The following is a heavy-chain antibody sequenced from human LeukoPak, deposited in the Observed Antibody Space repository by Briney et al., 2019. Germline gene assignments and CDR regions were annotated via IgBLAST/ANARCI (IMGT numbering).Heavy chain of an antibody. V-gene: IGHV3-23*01. Sequence: GGTLRLSCVASGFTFSSHGMNWVRQAPGKGLEWVSGISDSGVNTYYADSVKGRFTISRDNSKNTLYLQMNSLRAEDTAVYYCAKDALYWGQGTLVTVSS. J-gene: IGHJ4*02. CDR3: AKDALY. CDR2: ISDSGVNT. CDR1: GFTFSSHG.